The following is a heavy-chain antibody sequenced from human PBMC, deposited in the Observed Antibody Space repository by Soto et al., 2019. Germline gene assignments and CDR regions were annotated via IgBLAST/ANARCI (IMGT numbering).Heavy chain of an antibody. V-gene: IGHV3-30*18. D-gene: IGHD6-6*01. CDR2: VSYDGSHK. J-gene: IGHJ4*02. Sequence: PGGSLRLSCAASGITFTTYGMHWVRQTPGKGLEWVAVVSYDGSHKYYADSVKGRFTISRDDSKNTLYLQMNSLRVEDTAVYYCAKEMYPRTVLDSSSPWGDYWGQGTLGTVSS. CDR3: AKEMYPRTVLDSSSPWGDY. CDR1: GITFTTYG.